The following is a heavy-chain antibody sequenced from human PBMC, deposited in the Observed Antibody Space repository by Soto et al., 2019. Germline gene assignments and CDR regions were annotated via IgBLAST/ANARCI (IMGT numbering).Heavy chain of an antibody. CDR1: RFTFSSYA. CDR3: ANPLAHRLLPGSGSFRDAFDI. Sequence: PGASLRLTCAASRFTFSSYALSWVRQAPGQGLEWVSAISGSGGSTYYADSVKGRFTISRDNSKNTLYLQMNSLRAEDTAVYYCANPLAHRLLPGSGSFRDAFDIWGQGTMVTVSS. D-gene: IGHD1-26*01. J-gene: IGHJ3*02. V-gene: IGHV3-23*01. CDR2: ISGSGGST.